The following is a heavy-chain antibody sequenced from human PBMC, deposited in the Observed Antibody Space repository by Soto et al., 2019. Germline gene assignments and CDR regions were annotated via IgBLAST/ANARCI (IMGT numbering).Heavy chain of an antibody. D-gene: IGHD6-19*01. J-gene: IGHJ5*02. V-gene: IGHV4-59*01. CDR2: IYYSGST. CDR3: ARVDGVSVAASRGWFDP. CDR1: GGSISSYY. Sequence: LSLTFTVSGGSISSYYWSWIRQPPGKGLEWIGYIYYSGSTNYNPSLKSRVTISVDTSKNQFSLKLSSVTAADTAVYYCARVDGVSVAASRGWFDPWGQGTLVTVSS.